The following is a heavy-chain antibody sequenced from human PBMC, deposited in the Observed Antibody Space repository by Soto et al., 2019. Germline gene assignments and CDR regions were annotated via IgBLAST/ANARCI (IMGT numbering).Heavy chain of an antibody. CDR3: ATADGFGVVTPFFEY. J-gene: IGHJ4*02. V-gene: IGHV4-39*01. CDR1: GGSISSRSHY. Sequence: QLQLQESGPGLVKPSEILSLTCTVSGGSISSRSHYWGWIRQSPGKHLEWIGSSYYRGSTHYNPSLKTRVTISVDTSKNQVSLKVYSVTAADTAVYYCATADGFGVVTPFFEYWGQGILVTVSS. CDR2: SYYRGST. D-gene: IGHD3-3*01.